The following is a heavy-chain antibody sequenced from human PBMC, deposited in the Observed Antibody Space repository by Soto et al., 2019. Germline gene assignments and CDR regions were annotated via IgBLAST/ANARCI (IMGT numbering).Heavy chain of an antibody. CDR3: ARSQAYYDFWSGYSGAHPSDNWFAP. J-gene: IGHJ5*02. CDR1: GGSISSGGYY. CDR2: IYYSGST. D-gene: IGHD3-3*01. V-gene: IGHV4-31*03. Sequence: SETLSLTCTVSGGSISSGGYYWSWIRQHPGKGLEWIGYIYYSGSTYYNPSLKSRVTISVDTSKNQFSLKLSSVTAADTAVYYCARSQAYYDFWSGYSGAHPSDNWFAPWGQGTLVTVSS.